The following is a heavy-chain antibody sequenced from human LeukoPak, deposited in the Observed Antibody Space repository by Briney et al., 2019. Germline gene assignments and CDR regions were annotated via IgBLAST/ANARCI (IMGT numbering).Heavy chain of an antibody. CDR3: ARYYIEGRCFDY. J-gene: IGHJ4*02. CDR2: ISAYNGNT. Sequence: ASVKVSCKASGYTFTSYGISWVRQAPGQGLEWMGWISAYNGNTNYAQKFQGRVTMTRDTPIRTAYMELSRLRSDDTAMYYCARYYIEGRCFDYWGQGTLVTVSS. CDR1: GYTFTSYG. V-gene: IGHV1-18*01. D-gene: IGHD3-10*01.